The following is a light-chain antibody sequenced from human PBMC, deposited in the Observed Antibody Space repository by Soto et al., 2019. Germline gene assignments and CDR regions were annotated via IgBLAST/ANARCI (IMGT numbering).Light chain of an antibody. CDR2: RAS. CDR3: QQYGSSPVT. Sequence: EIVLTQSPGTLSLSPVERATLSCRASQSVAGTYLAWYQQKPGQAPRLLIYRASSRATGIPDRFSGSGSGTDFTLTISRLEPEDFAVFYCQQYGSSPVTFGQGTRLEIK. CDR1: QSVAGTY. V-gene: IGKV3-20*01. J-gene: IGKJ5*01.